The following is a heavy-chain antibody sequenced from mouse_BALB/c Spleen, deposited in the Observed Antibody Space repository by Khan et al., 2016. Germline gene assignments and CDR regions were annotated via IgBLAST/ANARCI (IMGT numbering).Heavy chain of an antibody. CDR3: AGDSYYFDY. Sequence: EVQLQESGPGLVKPSQSLSLTCSVTGYSITSGYYWNWIRQFPGNKLEWMGYISYDGSNNYNPSLKNRISITRDTSKNQFFLKLNSVTTEAKATYYGAGDSYYFDYWGQGTTLTVSS. CDR1: GYSITSGYY. CDR2: ISYDGSN. V-gene: IGHV3-6*02. J-gene: IGHJ2*01.